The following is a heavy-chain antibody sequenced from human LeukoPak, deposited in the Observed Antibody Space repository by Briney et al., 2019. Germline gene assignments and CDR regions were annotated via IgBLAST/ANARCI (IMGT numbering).Heavy chain of an antibody. D-gene: IGHD6-19*01. CDR1: GGTFSIYA. Sequence: ASVKVSCKASGGTFSIYAISWVRQAPGQGLEWMGGIIPIFGTANYAQKFQGRVTITADESTSTAYMELSSLRSEDTAVYYCAKEVAGDYYGMDVWGQGTTVTVSS. V-gene: IGHV1-69*01. CDR3: AKEVAGDYYGMDV. CDR2: IIPIFGTA. J-gene: IGHJ6*02.